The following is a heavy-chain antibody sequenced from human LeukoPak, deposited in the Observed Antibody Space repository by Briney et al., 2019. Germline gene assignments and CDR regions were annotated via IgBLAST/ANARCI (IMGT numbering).Heavy chain of an antibody. J-gene: IGHJ5*02. Sequence: ASVKVSCMTSGYTFTGYYMHGVRQAPGQGLEWMGWINPNSGGTNYAQRLQGRVTMTTDTSTSTAYTELRSLRSDETAVYYCARGTTVVTPEVCWFDPWGQGTLVTVSS. V-gene: IGHV1-2*02. CDR1: GYTFTGYY. CDR2: INPNSGGT. CDR3: ARGTTVVTPEVCWFDP. D-gene: IGHD4-23*01.